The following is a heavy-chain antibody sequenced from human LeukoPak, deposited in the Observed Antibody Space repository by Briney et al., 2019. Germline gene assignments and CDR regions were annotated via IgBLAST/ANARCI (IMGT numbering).Heavy chain of an antibody. Sequence: PGGSLRLSCAASGFTFSSYAMHWVRQAPGKGLEWVAVISYDGSNKYYADSVKALFTISRDNAKNKLCLQMNSLRAEDKAVYYYASTGGPPSYYYYGMDVWRQGTTVTVSS. D-gene: IGHD2-8*02. J-gene: IGHJ6*02. CDR3: ASTGGPPSYYYYGMDV. CDR2: ISYDGSNK. CDR1: GFTFSSYA. V-gene: IGHV3-30-3*01.